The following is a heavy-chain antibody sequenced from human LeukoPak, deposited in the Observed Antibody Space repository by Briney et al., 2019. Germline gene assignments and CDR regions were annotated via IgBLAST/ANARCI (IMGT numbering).Heavy chain of an antibody. Sequence: SETLSLTCAVYGGSFSGYYWSWIRQPPGKGLEWIGEINHSGSTNYSPSLKSRVTISVDTSKNQFSLKLSSVTAADTAVYYCARGRVSSTSTRKRLDYWGQGTLVTVSS. D-gene: IGHD2-2*01. CDR2: INHSGST. V-gene: IGHV4-34*01. CDR3: ARGRVSSTSTRKRLDY. J-gene: IGHJ4*02. CDR1: GGSFSGYY.